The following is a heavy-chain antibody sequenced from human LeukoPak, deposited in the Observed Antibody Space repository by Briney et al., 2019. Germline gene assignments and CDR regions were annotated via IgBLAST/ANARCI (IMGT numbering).Heavy chain of an antibody. D-gene: IGHD5-24*01. Sequence: GASVKVSCKASGYTLTSYGISWVRQAPGQGLEWMGWISAYNGNTNYAQKLQGRVTMTTDTSTSTAYMELRSLRSDDTAVYYCARDSTYDFMDGYNFGSYDVFDIWGQGTMVTVSS. CDR2: ISAYNGNT. CDR3: ARDSTYDFMDGYNFGSYDVFDI. CDR1: GYTLTSYG. V-gene: IGHV1-18*01. J-gene: IGHJ3*02.